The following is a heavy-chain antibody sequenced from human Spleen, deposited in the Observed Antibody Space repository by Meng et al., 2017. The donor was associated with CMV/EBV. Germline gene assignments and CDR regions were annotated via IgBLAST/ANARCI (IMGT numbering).Heavy chain of an antibody. CDR2: IIPIFGTA. CDR3: ARGRGRYCSSTSCYTFDD. Sequence: LRSYAINWVRQAPGQGLEWMGGIIPIFGTANYAQKFQGRVTLTTDESTSTVFMELSSLRFEDTAVYYCARGRGRYCSSTSCYTFDDWGQGTLVTVSS. D-gene: IGHD2-2*02. V-gene: IGHV1-69*05. CDR1: LRSYA. J-gene: IGHJ4*02.